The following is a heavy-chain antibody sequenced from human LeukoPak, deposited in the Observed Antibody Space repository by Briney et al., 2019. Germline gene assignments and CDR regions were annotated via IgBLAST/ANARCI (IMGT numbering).Heavy chain of an antibody. V-gene: IGHV4-39*07. J-gene: IGHJ5*02. CDR3: ARVFRWAYGSGSDLEVGWFDP. D-gene: IGHD3-10*01. CDR2: IYYSGST. CDR1: GGSMSSSSYY. Sequence: PSETLSLTCTVSGGSMSSSSYYWGWIRQPPGKGLEWIGSIYYSGSTYYNPSLKSRVTISVDTSKNQFSLKLSSVTAADTAVYYCARVFRWAYGSGSDLEVGWFDPWGQGTLVTVSS.